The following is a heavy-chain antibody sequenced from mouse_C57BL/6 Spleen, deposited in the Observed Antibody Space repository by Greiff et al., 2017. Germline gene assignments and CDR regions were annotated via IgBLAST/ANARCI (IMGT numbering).Heavy chain of an antibody. J-gene: IGHJ4*01. V-gene: IGHV5-9-1*02. Sequence: EVKLVESGEGLVKPGGSLKLSCAASGFTFSSYAMSWVRQTPEKRLEWVAYISSGGDYIYYADTVKGRFTISRDNARNTLYLQMSSLKSEDTAIYYCTREGSREAMDYWGQGTSLTVSS. CDR3: TREGSREAMDY. CDR1: GFTFSSYA. CDR2: ISSGGDYI. D-gene: IGHD1-1*01.